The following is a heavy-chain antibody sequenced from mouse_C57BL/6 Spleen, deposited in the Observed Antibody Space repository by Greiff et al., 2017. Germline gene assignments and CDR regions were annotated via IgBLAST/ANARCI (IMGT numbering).Heavy chain of an antibody. D-gene: IGHD2-13*01. CDR1: GFSFNTYA. Sequence: EAGGGLVQPKGSLKLSCAASGFSFNTYAMNWVRQAPGKGLEWVARIRSKSNNYATYYADSVKDRFTISRDDSESMLYLQMNNLKTEDTAMYYCVSQGGDYYFDYWGQGTTLTVSS. CDR3: VSQGGDYYFDY. J-gene: IGHJ2*01. V-gene: IGHV10-1*01. CDR2: IRSKSNNYAT.